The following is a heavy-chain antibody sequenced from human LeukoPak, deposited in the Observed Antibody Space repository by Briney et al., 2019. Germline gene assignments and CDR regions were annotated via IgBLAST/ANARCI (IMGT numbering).Heavy chain of an antibody. J-gene: IGHJ5*01. CDR3: AKDRPNYHESNGHYYRLNGDS. CDR1: GFTFSSYW. D-gene: IGHD3-22*01. Sequence: GGSLRLSCAASGFTFSSYWMSWVRQAPGKGLEWVSSITSSGDATFYADSVKDHFTISRDNSRSTLYLQMSRLRVEDTAVYYCAKDRPNYHESNGHYYRLNGDSWGQGTLVTVSS. CDR2: ITSSGDAT. V-gene: IGHV3-23*01.